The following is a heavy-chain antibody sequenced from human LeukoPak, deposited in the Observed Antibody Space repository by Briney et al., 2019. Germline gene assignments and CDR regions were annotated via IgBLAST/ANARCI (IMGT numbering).Heavy chain of an antibody. CDR2: MNPNSANT. D-gene: IGHD3-9*01. J-gene: IGHJ4*02. CDR3: ARVTLRYDILTGYYISYYFDY. Sequence: ASVKVSCKASGYTFTRYDINWVRQATGQGLEWTGWMNPNSANTGYAQKFQGRVTMTRNTSISTAYMELSSLRSEDTAVYYCARVTLRYDILTGYYISYYFDYWGQGTLVTVSS. CDR1: GYTFTRYD. V-gene: IGHV1-8*01.